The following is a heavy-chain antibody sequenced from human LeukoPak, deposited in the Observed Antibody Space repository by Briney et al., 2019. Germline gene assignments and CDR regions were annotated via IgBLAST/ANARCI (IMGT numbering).Heavy chain of an antibody. Sequence: GGSLRLSCAASGFTFSDYYMSWVRQAPGKGLEWVSAISGSGGSTYYADSVKGRFTISRDNSKNTLYLQMNSLRAEDTAVYYCAKDPYSSSGYFDYWGQGTLVTVSS. CDR1: GFTFSDYY. CDR3: AKDPYSSSGYFDY. V-gene: IGHV3-23*01. J-gene: IGHJ4*02. CDR2: ISGSGGST. D-gene: IGHD6-13*01.